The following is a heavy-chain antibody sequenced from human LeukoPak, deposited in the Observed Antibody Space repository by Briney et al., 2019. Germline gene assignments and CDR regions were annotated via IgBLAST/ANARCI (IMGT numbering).Heavy chain of an antibody. D-gene: IGHD3-22*01. CDR2: IYYSGST. Sequence: KASETLSLTCTVSGASITSYYWSWNRQPPGKGLEWIGYIYYSGSTNYNPSLKSRVTMSVDTSKNQFSLKLSSVTAADTAVYYCAREDYYDSSGYYTDYWGQGTLVTVSS. V-gene: IGHV4-59*12. J-gene: IGHJ4*02. CDR3: AREDYYDSSGYYTDY. CDR1: GASITSYY.